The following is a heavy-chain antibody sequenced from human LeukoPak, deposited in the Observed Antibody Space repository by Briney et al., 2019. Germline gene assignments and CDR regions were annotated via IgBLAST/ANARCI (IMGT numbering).Heavy chain of an antibody. D-gene: IGHD6-13*01. Sequence: ASVNVSFKASGYTFTSYYMHWVRQAPGQGLEWMGIINPSGGSTSYAQKFQGRVTMTRDTSTSTVYMELSSLRSEDTAVYYCARLQAAADSYWGQGTLVTVSS. CDR1: GYTFTSYY. J-gene: IGHJ4*02. V-gene: IGHV1-46*01. CDR3: ARLQAAADSY. CDR2: INPSGGST.